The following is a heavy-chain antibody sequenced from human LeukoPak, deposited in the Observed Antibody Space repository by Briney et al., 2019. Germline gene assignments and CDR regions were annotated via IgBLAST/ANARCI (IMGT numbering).Heavy chain of an antibody. CDR3: ARVRRGSGYSRYYYYYYMDV. D-gene: IGHD3-3*01. CDR2: IYYCGST. Sequence: SQTLSLTCTVSGGSIISGGYYWSWIRQHPGKGLEWIGYIYYCGSTYYNPSLKSRVTISVDTSKNQFSLKLSSVTAADTAVYYCARVRRGSGYSRYYYYYYMDVWGKGTTVTVSS. CDR1: GGSIISGGYY. V-gene: IGHV4-31*03. J-gene: IGHJ6*03.